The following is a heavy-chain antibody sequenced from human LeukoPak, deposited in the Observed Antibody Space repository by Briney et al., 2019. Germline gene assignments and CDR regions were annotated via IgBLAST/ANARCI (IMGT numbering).Heavy chain of an antibody. CDR1: GYTFTGYY. Sequence: ASVKVSCKASGYTFTGYYMHWVRQAPGQGLEWMGGIIPFSGTTNYTQKFQGRATITADRSTSTAYMELSSLRSEDTAVYFCAADTFYYDSSGYHDYYFDYWGQGTLVTVSS. D-gene: IGHD3-22*01. V-gene: IGHV1-69*06. CDR3: AADTFYYDSSGYHDYYFDY. CDR2: IIPFSGTT. J-gene: IGHJ4*02.